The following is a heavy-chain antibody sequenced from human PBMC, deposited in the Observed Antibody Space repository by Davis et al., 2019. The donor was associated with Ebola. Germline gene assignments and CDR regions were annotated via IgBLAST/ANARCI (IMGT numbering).Heavy chain of an antibody. CDR1: GYTFTSYD. D-gene: IGHD2-15*01. CDR2: MNPNSGNT. Sequence: ASVKASCKASGYTFTSYDINWVRQAPGQGLEWMGWMNPNSGNTGYAQKFQGRVTMTRNTSISTAYMELSSLRSEDTAVYYCARAPVYCSGGSCFLAEFDYWGQGTLVTVSS. J-gene: IGHJ4*02. CDR3: ARAPVYCSGGSCFLAEFDY. V-gene: IGHV1-8*01.